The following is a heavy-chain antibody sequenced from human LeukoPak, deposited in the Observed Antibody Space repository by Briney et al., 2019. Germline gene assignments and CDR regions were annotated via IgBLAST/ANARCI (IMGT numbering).Heavy chain of an antibody. Sequence: SVKVSCKAPGGTFSSYAISWVRQAPGQGLEWMGRIIPIFGTANYAQKFQGRVTITTDESTSTAYMELSSLRSEDTAVYYCASDPMVRGVNSDYWGQGTLVTVSS. D-gene: IGHD3-10*01. CDR3: ASDPMVRGVNSDY. V-gene: IGHV1-69*05. J-gene: IGHJ4*02. CDR2: IIPIFGTA. CDR1: GGTFSSYA.